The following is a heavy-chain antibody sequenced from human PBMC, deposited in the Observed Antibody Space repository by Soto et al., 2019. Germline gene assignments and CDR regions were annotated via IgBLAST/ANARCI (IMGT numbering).Heavy chain of an antibody. CDR1: GGTFSSYA. CDR2: IIPIFGTA. CDR3: ARVFPESNWNYEGYYYYGMDV. D-gene: IGHD1-7*01. J-gene: IGHJ6*02. Sequence: GASVKVSCKASGGTFSSYAISWVRQAPGQGLEWMGGIIPIFGTANYAQKFQGRVTITADESTSTAYMELSSLRSEDTAVYYCARVFPESNWNYEGYYYYGMDVWGQGTTVTVSS. V-gene: IGHV1-69*13.